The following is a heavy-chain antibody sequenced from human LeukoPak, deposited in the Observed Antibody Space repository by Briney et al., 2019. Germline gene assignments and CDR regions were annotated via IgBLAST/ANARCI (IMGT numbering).Heavy chain of an antibody. V-gene: IGHV4-59*01. Sequence: SETLSLTCTVSGGSINTYYWSWIRQPPGKGLEWIGYIYYSGSTNYNPSLKSRVTISIDTSKIQFSLKLTSVTPADTAVYYCAREHYTSGWYIRDWGQGTLVTVSS. J-gene: IGHJ4*02. D-gene: IGHD6-19*01. CDR2: IYYSGST. CDR3: AREHYTSGWYIRD. CDR1: GGSINTYY.